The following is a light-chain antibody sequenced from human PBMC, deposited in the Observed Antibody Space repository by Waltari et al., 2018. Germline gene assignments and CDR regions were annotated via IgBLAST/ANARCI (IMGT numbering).Light chain of an antibody. V-gene: IGLV2-23*02. CDR3: CSYVGGGTLV. J-gene: IGLJ2*01. Sequence: QFALTQPASVSGSPGQSITISCMGTSRDVGGYNFVSWYQQHPGKAPKLMIYDVTKRPSGVSNRFSGSKSGNTASLTISGLQAEDEADYYCCSYVGGGTLVFGGGTNVTVL. CDR2: DVT. CDR1: SRDVGGYNF.